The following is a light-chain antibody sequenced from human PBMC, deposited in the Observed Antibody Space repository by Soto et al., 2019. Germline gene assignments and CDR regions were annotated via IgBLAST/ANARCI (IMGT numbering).Light chain of an antibody. V-gene: IGKV3-20*01. CDR1: ESVVSSY. J-gene: IGKJ1*01. CDR2: DAS. Sequence: EIVLTQSPGTLSLSPGERATLSCRATESVVSSYLAWYQLKPGQAPRLLIYDASSRATGIPDRFSGSGSGTDFTLTISRLEPEDFAVYYCQQYGSIPWTLGQGTKVEIK. CDR3: QQYGSIPWT.